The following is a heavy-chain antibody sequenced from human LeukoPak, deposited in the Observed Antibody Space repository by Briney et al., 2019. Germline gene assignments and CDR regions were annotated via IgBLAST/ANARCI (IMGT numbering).Heavy chain of an antibody. CDR2: ISAYNGNI. V-gene: IGHV1-18*01. Sequence: ASVKVSCKASGYTFTNYGISWVRQAPGQGLEWMGWISAYNGNINFEQKLQGRVTMTTDTSASTAYMELRSLRPDDTAVYYRARDQAGTMARGVVDAFDIWGPGTMVTVSS. D-gene: IGHD3-10*01. CDR1: GYTFTNYG. J-gene: IGHJ3*02. CDR3: ARDQAGTMARGVVDAFDI.